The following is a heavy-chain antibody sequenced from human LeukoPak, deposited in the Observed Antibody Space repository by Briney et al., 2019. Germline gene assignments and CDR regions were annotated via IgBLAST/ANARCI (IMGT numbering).Heavy chain of an antibody. Sequence: ASVKVSCKASGYTFTNYYIHWVRQAPGHGLEWMGIIDPSGGSTSYAQKFQGRVTMTRDMSTSTVYMELSSLRSEDTAVYYCARRDYDILTGYASIDYWGQGTLVTVSS. D-gene: IGHD3-9*01. J-gene: IGHJ4*02. CDR1: GYTFTNYY. CDR3: ARRDYDILTGYASIDY. V-gene: IGHV1-46*01. CDR2: IDPSGGST.